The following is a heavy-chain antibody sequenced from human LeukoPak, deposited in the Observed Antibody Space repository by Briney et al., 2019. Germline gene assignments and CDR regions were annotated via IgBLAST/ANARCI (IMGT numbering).Heavy chain of an antibody. D-gene: IGHD3-10*01. CDR3: ARHNQMVRGVIPFDY. CDR1: GGSISSSSYY. CDR2: IYYSGST. Sequence: SETLSLTCTVSGGSISSSSYYRGWIRQPPGKGLEWIGSIYYSGSTYYNPSLKSRVTISVDTSKNQFSLKLSSVTAADTAVYYCARHNQMVRGVIPFDYWGQGTLVTVSS. J-gene: IGHJ4*02. V-gene: IGHV4-39*01.